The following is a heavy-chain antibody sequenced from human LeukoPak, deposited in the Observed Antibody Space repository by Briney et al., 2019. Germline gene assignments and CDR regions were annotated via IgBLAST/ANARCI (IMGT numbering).Heavy chain of an antibody. V-gene: IGHV1-24*01. J-gene: IGHJ5*02. CDR1: GYTLTELS. Sequence: ASVKVSCKVSGYTLTELSMHWVRQAPGKGLEWMGGFDPEDGETIYAKKFQGRVTMTEDTSTDTAYMELSSLRSEDTAVYYCATASGGRGQLRFLSNWFDPWGQGTLVTVSS. CDR3: ATASGGRGQLRFLSNWFDP. CDR2: FDPEDGET. D-gene: IGHD3-3*01.